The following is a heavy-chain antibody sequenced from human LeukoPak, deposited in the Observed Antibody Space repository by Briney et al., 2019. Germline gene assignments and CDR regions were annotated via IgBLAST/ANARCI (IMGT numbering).Heavy chain of an antibody. CDR2: ISSSSSTI. CDR1: GFTFSSYS. J-gene: IGHJ5*02. V-gene: IGHV3-48*01. D-gene: IGHD2-15*01. CDR3: ARDRHCSGGSCKSNWFDP. Sequence: GGSLRLSCAASGFTFSSYSMNWVRQAPGKGLEWVSYISSSSSTIYYADSVKGRFTISRDNAENSLYLQMNSLRAEDTAVYYCARDRHCSGGSCKSNWFDPWGQGTLVTVSS.